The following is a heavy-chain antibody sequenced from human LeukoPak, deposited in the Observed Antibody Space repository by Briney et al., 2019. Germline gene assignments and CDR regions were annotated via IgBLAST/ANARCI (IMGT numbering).Heavy chain of an antibody. CDR3: ASATRSHQFDY. CDR1: GGSISSGGYS. V-gene: IGHV4-30-2*01. CDR2: IYHSGST. J-gene: IGHJ4*02. D-gene: IGHD3-3*01. Sequence: SETLSLTCAVSGGSISSGGYSWGWIRQPPGKGLEWIGYIYHSGSTYYNPSLKSRVTISVDRSKNQFSLKLSSVTAADTAVYYCASATRSHQFDYWGQGTLVTVSS.